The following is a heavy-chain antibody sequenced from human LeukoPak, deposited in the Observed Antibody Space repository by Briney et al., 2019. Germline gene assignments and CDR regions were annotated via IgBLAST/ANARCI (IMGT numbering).Heavy chain of an antibody. D-gene: IGHD3-3*01. CDR3: AKTLGETGYYYGMDV. Sequence: GGSLRLSCAASGFTFSSYAMHWVRQAPGKGLEWVAVISYDGSNKYYADSVKGRFTISRDNSKNTLYLQMNSLRAEDTAVYYCAKTLGETGYYYGMDVWGQGTTVTVSS. J-gene: IGHJ6*02. CDR2: ISYDGSNK. V-gene: IGHV3-30*04. CDR1: GFTFSSYA.